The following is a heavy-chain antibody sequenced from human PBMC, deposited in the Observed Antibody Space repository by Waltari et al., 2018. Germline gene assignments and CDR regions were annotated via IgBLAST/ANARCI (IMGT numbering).Heavy chain of an antibody. D-gene: IGHD2-15*01. Sequence: EVQLVESGGTLAQPGGSLRLSCVASEFTFSDYEMNWVRQVQGMGLWWVSYLGSCGSTIYYAVSVSGRFTISRDNAKNSLYLEMSSLRAEDTALYYCARDGGAYCNGGNCSPFEQWGQGTLVTVSS. CDR1: EFTFSDYE. CDR3: ARDGGAYCNGGNCSPFEQ. V-gene: IGHV3-48*03. J-gene: IGHJ4*02. CDR2: LGSCGSTI.